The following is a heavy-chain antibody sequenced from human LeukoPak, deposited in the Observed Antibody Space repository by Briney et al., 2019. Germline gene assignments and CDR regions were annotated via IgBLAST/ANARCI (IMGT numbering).Heavy chain of an antibody. J-gene: IGHJ6*02. Sequence: ASVKVSCKVSGYTLTELSMHWVRQAPGKGLEWMGGFDPEDGETIYAQKFQGRVTMTEDTSTDTAYMELSSLRSEDTAVYYCAREPLGRTRYYYYYGMDVWGQGTTVTVSS. CDR2: FDPEDGET. D-gene: IGHD7-27*01. V-gene: IGHV1-24*01. CDR1: GYTLTELS. CDR3: AREPLGRTRYYYYYGMDV.